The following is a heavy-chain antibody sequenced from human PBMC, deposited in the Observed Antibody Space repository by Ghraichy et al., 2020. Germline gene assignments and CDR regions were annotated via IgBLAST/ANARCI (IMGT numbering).Heavy chain of an antibody. V-gene: IGHV4-59*01. CDR2: IYYSGST. CDR3: ARAETYYDFWSGYYVNWFDP. CDR1: GGSISSYY. J-gene: IGHJ5*02. D-gene: IGHD3-3*01. Sequence: SETLSLTCTVSGGSISSYYWSWIRQPPGKGLEWIGYIYYSGSTNYNPSLKSRVTISVDTSKNQFSLKLSSVTAADTAVDYCARAETYYDFWSGYYVNWFDPWGQGTLVTVSS.